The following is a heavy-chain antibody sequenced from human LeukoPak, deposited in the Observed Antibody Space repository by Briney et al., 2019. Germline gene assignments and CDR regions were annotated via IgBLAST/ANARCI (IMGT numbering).Heavy chain of an antibody. V-gene: IGHV4-61*02. CDR1: GGSISSGSYY. J-gene: IGHJ2*01. CDR2: IYTSGST. Sequence: SSQTLSLTCTVSGGSISSGSYYWSWIRQPAGKGLEWIGRIYTSGSTNYNPSLKSRVTISVDTSKNQFSLKLSSVTAADTAVYYCARVPWGLGWYFDLWGRGTLVTVSS. CDR3: ARVPWGLGWYFDL. D-gene: IGHD7-27*01.